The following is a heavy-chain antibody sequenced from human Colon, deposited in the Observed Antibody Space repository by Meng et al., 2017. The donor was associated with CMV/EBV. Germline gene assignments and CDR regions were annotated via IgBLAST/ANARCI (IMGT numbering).Heavy chain of an antibody. J-gene: IGHJ4*02. Sequence: QAAHSGAGVKLPAPALKGSCAASSGTFSNYAMSWVRQAHGPERDWMSEIIPIFGTANYPQKFQSTVTITADESTSPAHMELSSLGSEDTALSYCARNIDNAEGYWGQGTLVTVSS. CDR3: ARNIDNAEGY. D-gene: IGHD1-14*01. CDR2: IIPIFGTA. V-gene: IGHV1-69*01. CDR1: SGTFSNYA.